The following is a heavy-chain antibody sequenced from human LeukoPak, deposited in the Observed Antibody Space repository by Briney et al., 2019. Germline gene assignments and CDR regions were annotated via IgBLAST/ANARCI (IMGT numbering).Heavy chain of an antibody. D-gene: IGHD2-2*01. V-gene: IGHV3-21*01. CDR1: GFTFSSYS. Sequence: PGGSLRLSCAASGFTFSSYSMNWVRQAPGKGLEWVSSISSSSSYIYYADSVKGRFTISRDNAKNSLYLQMNSLRAEDTAVYYCARGWYCSSTSCYVPDYWGQGTLVTVSS. J-gene: IGHJ4*02. CDR3: ARGWYCSSTSCYVPDY. CDR2: ISSSSSYI.